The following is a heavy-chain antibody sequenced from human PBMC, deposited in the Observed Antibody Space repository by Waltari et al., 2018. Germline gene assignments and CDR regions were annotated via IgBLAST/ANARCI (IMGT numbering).Heavy chain of an antibody. CDR1: GFSLSTSGVG. Sequence: QITLKESGPTLVKPTQTLTLTCTFSGFSLSTSGVGVGWIRPPPGKALEWLALIYWNDDKRYSPSLKSRLTITKDTSKNQVVLTMTNMDPVDTATYYCAHDEIAAAGTRGYFDYWGQGTLVTVSS. CDR3: AHDEIAAAGTRGYFDY. V-gene: IGHV2-5*01. CDR2: IYWNDDK. J-gene: IGHJ4*02. D-gene: IGHD6-13*01.